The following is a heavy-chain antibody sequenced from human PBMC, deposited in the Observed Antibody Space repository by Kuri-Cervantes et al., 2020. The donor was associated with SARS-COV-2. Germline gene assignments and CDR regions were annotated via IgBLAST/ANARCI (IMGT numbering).Heavy chain of an antibody. V-gene: IGHV3-53*01. D-gene: IGHD4-11*01. CDR1: GFTVSSNY. J-gene: IGHJ4*02. CDR2: ISSISDNT. CDR3: ARDDDSSTVWYGLDS. Sequence: GGSLRLSCAASGFTVSSNYMSWVRQAPGKGLEWVSSISSISDNTYYADFVRGRFATTRDNSKNTLYLHMDSLRAEDTAIYYCARDDDSSTVWYGLDSWGQGTLVTVSS.